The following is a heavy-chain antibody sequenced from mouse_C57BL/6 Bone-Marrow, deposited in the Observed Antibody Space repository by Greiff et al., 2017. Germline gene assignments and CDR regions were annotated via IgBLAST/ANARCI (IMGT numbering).Heavy chain of an antibody. Sequence: EVQLVESGGGLVKPGGSLKLSCAASGFTFSSYAMSWVRQTPEKRLEWVATISDGGSYTYYPDNVKGRFTISRDNAKNNLYLQMSHLKSEDTAKYYCARGNDFYARDYWGQGTSVTVSS. CDR2: ISDGGSYT. CDR1: GFTFSSYA. D-gene: IGHD2-12*01. V-gene: IGHV5-4*01. CDR3: ARGNDFYARDY. J-gene: IGHJ4*01.